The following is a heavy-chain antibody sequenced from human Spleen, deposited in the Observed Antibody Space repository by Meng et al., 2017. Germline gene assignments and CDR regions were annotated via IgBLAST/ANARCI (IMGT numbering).Heavy chain of an antibody. D-gene: IGHD4-23*01. CDR3: ANGGGVGNSGPFDY. CDR2: ISASAGHT. V-gene: IGHV3-23*01. J-gene: IGHJ4*02. CDR1: GFTFSSYA. Sequence: GGSLRLSCVASGFTFSSYAMSWVRQAPGKGLEWISAISASAGHTYYADSVKGRFTISRDNSKNTLYVQVNSLRPDDTAVYYCANGGGVGNSGPFDYWGQGTLVTVSS.